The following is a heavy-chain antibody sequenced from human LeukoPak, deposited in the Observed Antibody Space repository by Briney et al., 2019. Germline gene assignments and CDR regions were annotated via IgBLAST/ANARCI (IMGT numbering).Heavy chain of an antibody. D-gene: IGHD3-9*01. CDR2: INPNSGGT. CDR3: ARAYDILTKSAWYFDL. V-gene: IGHV1-2*02. J-gene: IGHJ2*01. CDR1: GYTFTCYY. Sequence: ASVKVSCKASGYTFTCYYMHWVRQAPGQGLEWMGWINPNSGGTNYAQKFQGRVTMTRDTSISTAYMELRSLRSDDTAVYYCARAYDILTKSAWYFDLWGRGTLVTVSS.